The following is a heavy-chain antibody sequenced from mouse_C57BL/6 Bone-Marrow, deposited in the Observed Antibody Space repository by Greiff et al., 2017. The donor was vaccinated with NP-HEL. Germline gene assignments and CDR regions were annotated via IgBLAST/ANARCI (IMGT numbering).Heavy chain of an antibody. J-gene: IGHJ2*01. CDR3: ARLATAVVADYFGY. D-gene: IGHD1-1*01. Sequence: VQLQQPGAELVKPGASVKLSCKASGYTFTSYWMQWVKQRPGQGLEWIGEFDPSDSYTNYIQKFKGKGTLIVDTSSSTAYMQLSSLASEDSAVYYCARLATAVVADYFGYWGQGTTLTVSS. CDR1: GYTFTSYW. CDR2: FDPSDSYT. V-gene: IGHV1-50*01.